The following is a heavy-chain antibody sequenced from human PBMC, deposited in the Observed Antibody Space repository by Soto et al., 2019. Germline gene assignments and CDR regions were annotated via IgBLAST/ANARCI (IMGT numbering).Heavy chain of an antibody. CDR1: GGSISSYY. Sequence: QVQLQESGPGLVKPSETLSLTCTVSGGSISSYYWSWIRQPPGKGLEWMGYIYHSGSTNYNPSLKGRVTISVDTSKNQFSLTLNSVTAADTAVYYCAYSSKGYFDLWGRGTLVTVSS. J-gene: IGHJ2*01. D-gene: IGHD2-21*01. V-gene: IGHV4-59*01. CDR3: AYSSKGYFDL. CDR2: IYHSGST.